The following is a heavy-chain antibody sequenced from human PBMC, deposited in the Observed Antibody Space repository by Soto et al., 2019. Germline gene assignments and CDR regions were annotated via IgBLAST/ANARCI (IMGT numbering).Heavy chain of an antibody. CDR1: GFTFSSYA. J-gene: IGHJ6*03. Sequence: GGSLRLSCSASGFTFSSYAMHWVRQAPGKGLEYVSAISSNGGSTYYADSVKGRFTISRDNSKNTLYFQMSSLRAEDTAVYYCVKPGMPLPSMVRGVIPLYYYYMDVWGKGTTVTVSS. CDR3: VKPGMPLPSMVRGVIPLYYYYMDV. D-gene: IGHD3-10*01. V-gene: IGHV3-64*05. CDR2: ISSNGGST.